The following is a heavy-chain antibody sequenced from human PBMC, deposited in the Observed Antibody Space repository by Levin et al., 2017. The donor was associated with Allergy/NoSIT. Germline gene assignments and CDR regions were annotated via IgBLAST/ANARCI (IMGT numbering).Heavy chain of an antibody. CDR3: AARELLAGGWYFDY. CDR1: GFTFTSSA. V-gene: IGHV1-58*01. Sequence: KISCKASGFTFTSSAVQWVRQARGQRLEWIGWIVVGSGNTNYAQKFQERVTITRDMSTSTAYMELSSLRSEDTAVYYCAARELLAGGWYFDYWGQGTLVTVSS. CDR2: IVVGSGNT. D-gene: IGHD6-19*01. J-gene: IGHJ4*02.